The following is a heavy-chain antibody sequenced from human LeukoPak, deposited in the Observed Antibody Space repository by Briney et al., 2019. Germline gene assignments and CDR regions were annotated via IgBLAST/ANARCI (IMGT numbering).Heavy chain of an antibody. CDR3: ARARRYGCSSTSCYASFDY. D-gene: IGHD2-2*01. Sequence: GGSLRLSCAASGFTFSSYDMHWVRQATGKGLEWVSAIGTAGDTYHPGSVKGRFTISRENAKNSLYLQMNSLRAGDTAVYYCARARRYGCSSTSCYASFDYWGQGTLVTVSS. CDR1: GFTFSSYD. V-gene: IGHV3-13*04. J-gene: IGHJ4*02. CDR2: IGTAGDT.